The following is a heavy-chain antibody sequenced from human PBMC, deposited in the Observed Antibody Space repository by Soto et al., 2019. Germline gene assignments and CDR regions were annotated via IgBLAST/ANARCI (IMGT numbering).Heavy chain of an antibody. CDR2: IYYSGST. Sequence: QVQLQESGPGLVKPSETLSLTCTVSGGSISSYYWSWIRQPPGKVLEWIGYIYYSGSTNYNPSLKSRVTISVDTSKNQFSLKLRSVTAADTAVYYCARRWDAVADKDAVISWYVDLWGRGTLVTVSS. CDR1: GGSISSYY. D-gene: IGHD6-19*01. CDR3: ARRWDAVADKDAVISWYVDL. J-gene: IGHJ2*01. V-gene: IGHV4-59*01.